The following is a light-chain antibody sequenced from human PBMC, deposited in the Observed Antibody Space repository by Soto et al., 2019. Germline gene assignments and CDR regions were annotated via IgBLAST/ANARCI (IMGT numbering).Light chain of an antibody. CDR3: RTWDSSLSAWV. CDR2: ENN. V-gene: IGLV1-51*02. Sequence: QSVLTQPPSVSAAPGQKVTISCSGSSSNIGNNYVSWYQQLPGTAPKLLIYENNKRPSGIPVRFSGSKSGTSATLGITGLQTGDEADYYCRTWDSSLSAWVFGGGTKVTVL. CDR1: SSNIGNNY. J-gene: IGLJ3*02.